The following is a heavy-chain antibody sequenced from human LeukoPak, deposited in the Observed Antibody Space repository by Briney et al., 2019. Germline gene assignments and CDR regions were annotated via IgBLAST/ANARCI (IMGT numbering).Heavy chain of an antibody. Sequence: SVKVSCKASGGTFSSYAISWVRQAPGQGLGWMGGIIPIFGTANYAQKFQGRVTITADESTSTAYMELSSLRSEDTAVYYCARNVPPAYCGGDCYTYWYFDLWGRGTLVTVSS. D-gene: IGHD2-21*02. CDR3: ARNVPPAYCGGDCYTYWYFDL. J-gene: IGHJ2*01. CDR1: GGTFSSYA. CDR2: IIPIFGTA. V-gene: IGHV1-69*13.